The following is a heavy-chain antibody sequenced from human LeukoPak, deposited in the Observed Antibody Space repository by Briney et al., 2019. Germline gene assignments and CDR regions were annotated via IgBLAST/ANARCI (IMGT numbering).Heavy chain of an antibody. Sequence: ASVKVSCKASGGTFSSYAINWVRQAPGQGLEWMGNIIPILGIANYAQKFQGRVTMTEDTSTDTAYMELSSLRSEDTAVYYCGTDFAVAGIDYWGQGTLVTVSS. J-gene: IGHJ4*02. V-gene: IGHV1-69*04. CDR2: IIPILGIA. CDR1: GGTFSSYA. D-gene: IGHD6-19*01. CDR3: GTDFAVAGIDY.